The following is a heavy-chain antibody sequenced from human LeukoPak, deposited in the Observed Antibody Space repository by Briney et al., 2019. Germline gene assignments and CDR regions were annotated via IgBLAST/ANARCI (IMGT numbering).Heavy chain of an antibody. J-gene: IGHJ4*02. V-gene: IGHV1-69*01. CDR1: GGTFSSYA. Sequence: SVKVSCKASGGTFSSYAISWVRQAPGQGLEWMGGIIPIFGTANYAQKFQGRVTITADESTSTAYMELSSLRSEDTAVYYCARGPRGYSYGYIDYWGQGTLVTVSS. CDR2: IIPIFGTA. CDR3: ARGPRGYSYGYIDY. D-gene: IGHD5-18*01.